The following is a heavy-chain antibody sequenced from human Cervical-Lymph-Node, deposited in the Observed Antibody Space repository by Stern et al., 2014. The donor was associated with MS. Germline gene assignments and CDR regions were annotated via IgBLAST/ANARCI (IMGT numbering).Heavy chain of an antibody. CDR1: GFTFGDYY. CDR2: ISGPSTYT. Sequence: QVQLVESGGGLVEPGGSLRLSCEASGFTFGDYYMNWIRQAPGKGLEWVSYISGPSTYTDYADSVKGRFTISRDNAKNSLYLQMNSLRAEDTAVYYCARSRPSSSWYLLFDYWGQGTLVTVSS. CDR3: ARSRPSSSWYLLFDY. V-gene: IGHV3-11*05. D-gene: IGHD6-13*01. J-gene: IGHJ4*02.